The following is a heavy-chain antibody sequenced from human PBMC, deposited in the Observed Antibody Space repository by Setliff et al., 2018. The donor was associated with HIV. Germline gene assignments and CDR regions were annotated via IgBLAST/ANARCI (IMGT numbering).Heavy chain of an antibody. CDR3: AKGAGFYGDYTFDY. Sequence: SETLSLTCTVSGASITSHYWSWIRQSPGRELEWIGYIYSTGSTNYNPSLQSRVSISMDASKNRFSLKVTSVTSADTAVYYCAKGAGFYGDYTFDYWGQGNLVTVSS. D-gene: IGHD4-17*01. CDR2: IYSTGST. CDR1: GASITSHY. J-gene: IGHJ4*02. V-gene: IGHV4-59*11.